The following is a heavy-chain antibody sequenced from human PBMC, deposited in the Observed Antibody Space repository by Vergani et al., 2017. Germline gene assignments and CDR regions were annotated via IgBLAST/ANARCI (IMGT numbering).Heavy chain of an antibody. CDR3: ARHPRIAVAGTIEYYYGMDV. Sequence: QVQLVESGGGLVKPGGSLRLSCAASGFTFSDYYMSWIRQAPGKGLEWVSYISSSSSYTNYADSVKGLFTISRDNAKNSLYLQMNSLRAEATAVYYCARHPRIAVAGTIEYYYGMDVWGQGTTVTVSS. V-gene: IGHV3-11*05. CDR1: GFTFSDYY. CDR2: ISSSSSYT. D-gene: IGHD6-19*01. J-gene: IGHJ6*02.